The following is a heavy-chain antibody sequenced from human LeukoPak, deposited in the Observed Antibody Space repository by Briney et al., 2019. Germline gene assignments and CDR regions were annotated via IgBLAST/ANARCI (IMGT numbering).Heavy chain of an antibody. J-gene: IGHJ4*02. Sequence: GGSLRLSCAASGFTFNSCAMSWVRQAPGKGLEWVSAIGGGGGSTYYADSVKGRFTISRDNSKNTLYLQMNSLRAEDTAVYYCAKRGMTTIKEGFDYWGQGTLVTVSS. D-gene: IGHD5-24*01. CDR2: IGGGGGST. CDR3: AKRGMTTIKEGFDY. CDR1: GFTFNSCA. V-gene: IGHV3-23*01.